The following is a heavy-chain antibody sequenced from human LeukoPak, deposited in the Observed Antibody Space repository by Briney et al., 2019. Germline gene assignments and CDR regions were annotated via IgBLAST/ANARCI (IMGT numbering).Heavy chain of an antibody. Sequence: ASVKVSCKASGYSFTDHYMHWVRQAPGQGLEWMGWININSGGTRFPRKFQGRVTMTRDTSVSTAYMELSRLRSDDTAVYYCARLTGNREFDYWSQGALVTVSS. CDR1: GYSFTDHY. D-gene: IGHD7-27*01. CDR2: ININSGGT. V-gene: IGHV1-2*02. J-gene: IGHJ4*02. CDR3: ARLTGNREFDY.